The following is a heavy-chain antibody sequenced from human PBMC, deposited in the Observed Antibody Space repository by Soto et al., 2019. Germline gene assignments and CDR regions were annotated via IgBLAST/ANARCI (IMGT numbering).Heavy chain of an antibody. CDR1: GFTFSRYG. CDR2: IWYDGSNI. D-gene: IGHD6-19*01. V-gene: IGHV3-33*01. CDR3: ARDREQWLVGYYFDY. Sequence: GGSLRLSCAASGFTFSRYGMHWVRQAPGRGLEWVAVIWYDGSNIYYADSVKGRFTISRDNSKDTLDLQMNSLRAEDTAVYYCARDREQWLVGYYFDYWGQGTLVTVSS. J-gene: IGHJ4*02.